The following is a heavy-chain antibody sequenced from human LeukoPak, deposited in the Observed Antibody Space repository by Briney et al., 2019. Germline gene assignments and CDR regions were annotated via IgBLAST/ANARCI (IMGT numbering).Heavy chain of an antibody. CDR3: TTDQNGDRLLWFGEPYFDY. D-gene: IGHD3-10*01. CDR1: GFTFSSYA. V-gene: IGHV3-23*01. Sequence: GGSLRLSCAASGFTFSSYAMSWVRQAPGKGLEWVSAISGSGGSTYYADSVKGRFTISRDNSKNTLYLQMNSLKTEDTAVYYCTTDQNGDRLLWFGEPYFDYWGQGTLVTVSS. J-gene: IGHJ4*02. CDR2: ISGSGGST.